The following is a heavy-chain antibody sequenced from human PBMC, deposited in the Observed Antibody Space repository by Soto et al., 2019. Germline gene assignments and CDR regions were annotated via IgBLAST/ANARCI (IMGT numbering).Heavy chain of an antibody. CDR1: GFTFSLFA. CDR3: ADWGKSGSDY. CDR2: ISGSAGTT. J-gene: IGHJ4*02. Sequence: EVQLLESGGGLVQPGGSLRLSCAASGFTFSLFAMSWVRQAPGKGLEWVSGISGSAGTTYYTDSLKGRFTISRDNSKNTLYLQMNSLSAEDTAVYYCADWGKSGSDYWGQGTLVTVSS. D-gene: IGHD3-16*01. V-gene: IGHV3-23*01.